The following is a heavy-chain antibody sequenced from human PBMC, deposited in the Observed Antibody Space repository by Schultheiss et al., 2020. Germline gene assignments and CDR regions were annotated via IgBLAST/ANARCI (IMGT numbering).Heavy chain of an antibody. D-gene: IGHD6-19*01. CDR2: IWYDGSNK. V-gene: IGHV3-33*01. J-gene: IGHJ1*01. Sequence: GGSLRLSCAASGFTFSSYGMHWVRQAPGKGLEWVAVIWYDGSNKYYADSVKGRFTISRDNSKNTLYLQMNSLRAEDTAVYYCARDGAVAGTRLWRGFVHWGQATLVTVSS. CDR1: GFTFSSYG. CDR3: ARDGAVAGTRLWRGFVH.